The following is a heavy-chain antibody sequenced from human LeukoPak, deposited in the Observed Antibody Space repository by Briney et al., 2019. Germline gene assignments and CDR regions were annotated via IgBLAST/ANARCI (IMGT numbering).Heavy chain of an antibody. CDR3: ARGAFTMVRGVIIPRFGY. V-gene: IGHV1-8*01. J-gene: IGHJ4*02. Sequence: ASVKVSCKASGYTFTSYDINWVRQATGQGLEWMGWMNPNSGNTGYAQKFQGRVTMTRNTSISTAYMELSSLRSKDTAVYYCARGAFTMVRGVIIPRFGYWGQGTLVTVSS. D-gene: IGHD3-10*01. CDR2: MNPNSGNT. CDR1: GYTFTSYD.